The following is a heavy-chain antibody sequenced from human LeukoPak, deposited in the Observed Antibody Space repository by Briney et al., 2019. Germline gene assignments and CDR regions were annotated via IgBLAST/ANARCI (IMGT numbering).Heavy chain of an antibody. J-gene: IGHJ4*02. CDR1: GFTFSGYA. Sequence: PGGSLRRSCAAAGFTFSGYAMRWLRQAPGIGLEWVSAISGSGGSTYYADSVKGRFTISRDNSKNTLYLQMNSLRAEDTAVYYCAKDPQVLDYWGQGTLVTVSS. CDR3: AKDPQVLDY. D-gene: IGHD2/OR15-2a*01. CDR2: ISGSGGST. V-gene: IGHV3-23*01.